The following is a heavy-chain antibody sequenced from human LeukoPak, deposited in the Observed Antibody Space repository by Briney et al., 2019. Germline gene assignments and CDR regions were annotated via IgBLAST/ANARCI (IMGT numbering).Heavy chain of an antibody. J-gene: IGHJ4*02. V-gene: IGHV3-48*01. Sequence: GGSLRLSCVGSGFIFNDYSMNWVRQAPGKGPEWVSYISSRSSTIYYADSVKGRFTISRDNSKNTVFLQMNSLRTEDTAVYYCARDPRDGYPDYWGQGTLVTVSS. D-gene: IGHD5-24*01. CDR1: GFIFNDYS. CDR3: ARDPRDGYPDY. CDR2: ISSRSSTI.